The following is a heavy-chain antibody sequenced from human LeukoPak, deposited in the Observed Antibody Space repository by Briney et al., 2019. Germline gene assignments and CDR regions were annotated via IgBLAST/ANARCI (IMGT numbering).Heavy chain of an antibody. V-gene: IGHV1-2*02. J-gene: IGHJ4*02. Sequence: GASVKVSCKASGYIFTDYFIHWVRQAPGQGLEWMGWINPKIGGTHYAEKFQGRVTMTRDTSINTAYMELRSLRSDDTAIYYCARVGHLVYYDSSGYPDFWGQGTLVTVSS. CDR1: GYIFTDYF. CDR2: INPKIGGT. CDR3: ARVGHLVYYDSSGYPDF. D-gene: IGHD3-22*01.